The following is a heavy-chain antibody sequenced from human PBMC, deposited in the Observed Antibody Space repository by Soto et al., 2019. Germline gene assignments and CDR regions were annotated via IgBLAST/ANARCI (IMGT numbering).Heavy chain of an antibody. Sequence: PSETLSLTCAVYGGSFSGYYWSWIRQPPGKGLEWIGVINHSGSTNYNPSLKSRVTISVDTSKNQFSLKLSSVTAADTAVYYCARVYCYGSGSYSLDYWGQGTLVTVSS. CDR1: GGSFSGYY. CDR2: INHSGST. CDR3: ARVYCYGSGSYSLDY. J-gene: IGHJ4*02. V-gene: IGHV4-34*01. D-gene: IGHD3-10*01.